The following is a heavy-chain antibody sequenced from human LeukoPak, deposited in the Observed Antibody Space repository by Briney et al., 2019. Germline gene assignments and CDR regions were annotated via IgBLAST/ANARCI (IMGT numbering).Heavy chain of an antibody. Sequence: PSETLSLTCSVSGASLTIYYWNWIRQPDGKGLEWIGRYASGTTTHNPSLKSQFTMSVDTSKKQVSLKLTSVTAADTAVYYCATGDHSFDNWGQGTLVTVTP. CDR3: ATGDHSFDN. V-gene: IGHV4-4*07. CDR1: GASLTIYY. CDR2: YASGTT. J-gene: IGHJ4*02. D-gene: IGHD7-27*01.